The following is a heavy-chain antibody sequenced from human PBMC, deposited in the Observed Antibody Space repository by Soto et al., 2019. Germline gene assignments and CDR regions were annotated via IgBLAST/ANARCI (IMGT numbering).Heavy chain of an antibody. Sequence: SDTLSLTCTVSGGSVSSGSYYWSLIRQPPGKGLEWIGYIYYSGSTNYNPSLKSRVTISVDTSKNQFSLKLSSVTAADTAVYYCARVYYDSSGYYFDAFDIWGQGTMVT. D-gene: IGHD3-22*01. CDR2: IYYSGST. J-gene: IGHJ3*02. CDR3: ARVYYDSSGYYFDAFDI. CDR1: GGSVSSGSYY. V-gene: IGHV4-61*01.